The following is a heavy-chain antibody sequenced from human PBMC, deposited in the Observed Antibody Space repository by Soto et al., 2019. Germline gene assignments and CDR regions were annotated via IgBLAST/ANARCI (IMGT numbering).Heavy chain of an antibody. V-gene: IGHV1-69*01. CDR2: IIPLFGTP. Sequence: QVHLVQSGAEVKKPGSSVKVSCKTSGGTFSDLAFSWVLQAPRQGLEWVGGIIPLFGTPNYAREFQGRVSISADESSNTVSMEVRSLRSEDTAVYYCASERVAEMATGGYFDNWGQGTLVTVSS. J-gene: IGHJ4*02. D-gene: IGHD5-12*01. CDR3: ASERVAEMATGGYFDN. CDR1: GGTFSDLA.